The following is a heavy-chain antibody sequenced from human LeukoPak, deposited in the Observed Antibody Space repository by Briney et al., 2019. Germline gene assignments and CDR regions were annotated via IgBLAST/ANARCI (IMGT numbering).Heavy chain of an antibody. CDR3: ARCAARTACGFEI. V-gene: IGHV4-59*01. D-gene: IGHD1-1*01. CDR2: IYYSGST. J-gene: IGHJ3*02. Sequence: SETLSLTCTVSGGSISSYYWSWIRQPPGKGLEWIGYIYYSGSTDYNPSLKSRVTISVDTSKNQFSLKVSSVTAADTAVYYCARCAARTACGFEIWGQGTMVTVSS. CDR1: GGSISSYY.